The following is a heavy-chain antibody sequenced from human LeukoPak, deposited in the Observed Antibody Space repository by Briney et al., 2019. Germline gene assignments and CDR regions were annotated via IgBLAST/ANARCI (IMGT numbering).Heavy chain of an antibody. CDR1: GFTFSSYV. V-gene: IGHV3-33*03. Sequence: GGSLRLSCAASGFTFSSYVMHWVRQAPGQGLEWVAVIWYDGSNKYYADSVKGRFTISRDNSKNTLYLQMNSLRAEDTAVYYCAKDLHYYVAMDVWGQGTAVTVSS. J-gene: IGHJ6*02. CDR2: IWYDGSNK. D-gene: IGHD3-10*02. CDR3: AKDLHYYVAMDV.